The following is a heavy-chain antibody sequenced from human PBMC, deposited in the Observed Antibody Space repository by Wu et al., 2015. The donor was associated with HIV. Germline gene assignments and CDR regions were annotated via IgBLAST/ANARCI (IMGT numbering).Heavy chain of an antibody. CDR2: INPNSGGT. D-gene: IGHD3-22*01. CDR3: ARDPYYYDSSGYCDY. J-gene: IGHJ4*02. CDR1: GYTFTGYY. V-gene: IGHV1-2*02. Sequence: QVQLVQSGAEVKKPGASVKVSCKASGYTFTGYYMHWVRQAPGQGLEWMGWINPNSGGTNYAQKFQGRVTMTRDTSISTAYMELSRLRSDDTAVYYCARDPYYYDSSGYCDYWGQGTLVTVSS.